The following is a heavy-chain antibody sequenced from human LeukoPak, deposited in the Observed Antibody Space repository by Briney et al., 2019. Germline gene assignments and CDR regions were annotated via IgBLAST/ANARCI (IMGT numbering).Heavy chain of an antibody. J-gene: IGHJ4*02. V-gene: IGHV3-21*01. CDR2: ISSSSSYI. CDR3: AREGVGATTPLDY. Sequence: GGSLRLSCAASGFSFSNYGMNWVRQAPGKGLEWVSSISSSSSYIYYADSVKGRFTISRDNAKNSLYLQMNSLRAEDTAVYYCAREGVGATTPLDYWGQGTLVTVSS. D-gene: IGHD1-26*01. CDR1: GFSFSNYG.